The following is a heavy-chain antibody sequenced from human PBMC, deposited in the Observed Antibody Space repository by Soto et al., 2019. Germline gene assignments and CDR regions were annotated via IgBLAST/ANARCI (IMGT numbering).Heavy chain of an antibody. CDR3: ATSYFDFWSGYYRGYYFDY. J-gene: IGHJ4*02. Sequence: QVPLQQWGAGLLKPSETLSLTCAVYGGSFTSYYWSWIRQPPGKGLEWSGEINHRGSTNYNPSLRSRVTISVDTSKNQFSLKLNSVTAADTAVYYCATSYFDFWSGYYRGYYFDYWGQGNLLTVFS. CDR2: INHRGST. CDR1: GGSFTSYY. D-gene: IGHD3-3*01. V-gene: IGHV4-34*01.